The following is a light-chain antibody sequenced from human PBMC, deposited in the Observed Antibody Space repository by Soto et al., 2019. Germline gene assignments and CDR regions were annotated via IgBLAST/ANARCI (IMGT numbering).Light chain of an antibody. J-gene: IGLJ1*01. CDR1: SSNIGSNT. V-gene: IGLV1-44*01. CDR3: ATWDDSRNKV. CDR2: INN. Sequence: QSVLTQPPSASGTPGQRVTIFCSGSSSNIGSNTVNWYQQLPGTAPKLLIYINNQRPSGVPDRFSGSKSGTSASLAISGLQSEDEADYYCATWDDSRNKVFGTGTKLTVL.